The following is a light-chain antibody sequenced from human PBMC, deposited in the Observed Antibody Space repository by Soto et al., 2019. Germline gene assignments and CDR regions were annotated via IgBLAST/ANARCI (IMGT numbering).Light chain of an antibody. CDR3: QQYNNWPPHT. V-gene: IGKV3-11*01. CDR2: ETS. CDR1: QSVSSY. J-gene: IGKJ4*01. Sequence: EIVLTQSPATLSLSPGERATLSCRASQSVSSYLAWYQQKPGQAPRLLIYETSNRATGIPARFSGSGSGTDLTLTISSLEPEDFEVYYCQQYNNWPPHTFGGGTKVEIK.